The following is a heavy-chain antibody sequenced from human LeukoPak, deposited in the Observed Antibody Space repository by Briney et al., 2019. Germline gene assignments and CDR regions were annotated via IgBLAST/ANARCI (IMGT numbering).Heavy chain of an antibody. J-gene: IGHJ6*02. V-gene: IGHV1-69*13. CDR2: IIPIFGTA. D-gene: IGHD5-12*01. CDR1: GGTLSSYA. CDR3: ARVRDIVATMSYYGMDV. Sequence: ASVTVSCKASGGTLSSYAISWVRQAPGQGLEWMGGIIPIFGTANYAQKFQGRVTITADESTSTAYMELSSLRSEDTAVYYCARVRDIVATMSYYGMDVWGQGTTVTVSS.